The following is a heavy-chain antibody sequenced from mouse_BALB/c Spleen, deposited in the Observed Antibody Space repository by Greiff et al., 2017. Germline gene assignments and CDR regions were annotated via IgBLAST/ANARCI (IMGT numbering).Heavy chain of an antibody. Sequence: QVQLQQSGAELVRPGVSVKISCKGSGYTFTDYAMHWVKQSHAKSLEWIGVISTYYGDASYNQKFKGKATMTVDKSSSTAYMELARLTSEDSAIYYCARVGDYGSAWFAYWGQGTLVTVSA. J-gene: IGHJ3*01. CDR3: ARVGDYGSAWFAY. D-gene: IGHD1-1*01. V-gene: IGHV1S137*01. CDR2: ISTYYGDA. CDR1: GYTFTDYA.